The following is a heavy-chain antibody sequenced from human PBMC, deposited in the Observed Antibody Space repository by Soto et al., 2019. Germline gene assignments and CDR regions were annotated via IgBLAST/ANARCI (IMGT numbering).Heavy chain of an antibody. J-gene: IGHJ4*02. V-gene: IGHV3-7*01. D-gene: IGHD2-2*01. CDR3: ARSSAAPGNY. CDR2: IKKDGSDK. CDR1: GFTFSTSW. Sequence: GGSLRLSCAASGFTFSTSWMSWVRQAPGKGLEWVANIKKDGSDKYYVDSVKGRFTVSRDNAVNSLYLQMNSLRAEDTAVYYCARSSAAPGNYWGKGTLVAVSS.